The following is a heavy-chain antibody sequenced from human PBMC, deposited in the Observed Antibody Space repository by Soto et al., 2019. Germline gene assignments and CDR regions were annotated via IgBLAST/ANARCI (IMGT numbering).Heavy chain of an antibody. J-gene: IGHJ3*02. Sequence: PGGSLKLSCAASGFTFHDYYMSWIRQAPGKGLEWVSYISSSGSTIYYADSVKGRFTISRDNAKNSLYLQMNSLRAEDTAVYYCASDRAGYSSSWYFAFDIWGQGTMVTVS. CDR2: ISSSGSTI. CDR3: ASDRAGYSSSWYFAFDI. D-gene: IGHD6-13*01. V-gene: IGHV3-11*01. CDR1: GFTFHDYY.